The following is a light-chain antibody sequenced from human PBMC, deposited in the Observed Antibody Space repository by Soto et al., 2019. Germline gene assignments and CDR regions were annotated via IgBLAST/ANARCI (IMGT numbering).Light chain of an antibody. V-gene: IGKV1-5*03. CDR1: QSVSTW. CDR2: KAS. CDR3: QQYNFYPWT. J-gene: IGKJ1*01. Sequence: DIQMTQSPSTLSASVGDRVNITCRASQSVSTWLAWYQQKSGKAPKVLISKASSLESGVPSRFSGSGSETEFTVTISCLQPDDYATYFCQQYNFYPWTFGRGTKVEIK.